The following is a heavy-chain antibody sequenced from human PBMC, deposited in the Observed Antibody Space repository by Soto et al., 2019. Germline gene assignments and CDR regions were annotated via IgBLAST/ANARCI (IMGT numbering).Heavy chain of an antibody. D-gene: IGHD2-2*01. V-gene: IGHV1-18*01. CDR2: ISLYSDGT. J-gene: IGHJ5*02. CDR1: GYTFSNYG. Sequence: QVQLVQSGGEVKRPGASVKVSCKTSGYTFSNYGITWVRQAPGQPLEWLGWISLYSDGTNYAQKFQGRVYMTTDTSTTTAYMALRSLRSDDTAVYYCARVVPGAEAWFGPWGQGTLVTVSS. CDR3: ARVVPGAEAWFGP.